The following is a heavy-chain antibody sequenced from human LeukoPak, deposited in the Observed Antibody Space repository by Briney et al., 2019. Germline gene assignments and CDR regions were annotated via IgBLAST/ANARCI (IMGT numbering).Heavy chain of an antibody. J-gene: IGHJ4*02. V-gene: IGHV3-74*01. CDR2: INGDESST. D-gene: IGHD5-18*01. CDR1: AFTFNTYW. Sequence: GGSLRLSCAASAFTFNTYWMHWVRQVPGRGLEWVSRINGDESSTNYADSVKGRFTISRDNAKDTLYLHMNSLTAEDTAVYYCAKDLGNTAASSIDYWGQGTLVTVSS. CDR3: AKDLGNTAASSIDY.